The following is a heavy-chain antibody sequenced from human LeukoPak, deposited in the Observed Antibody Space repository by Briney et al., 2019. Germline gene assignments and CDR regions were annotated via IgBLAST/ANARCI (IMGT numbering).Heavy chain of an antibody. D-gene: IGHD5-18*01. CDR1: GYTFTSYY. CDR3: ARVGVSYGYFDY. V-gene: IGHV1-46*01. Sequence: GASVKVSCKASGYTFTSYYMHWLRQAPGQGLEWMGIINPSGGSTSYAQKFQGRVTMTRDTSTSTVYMELSSLRSEDTAVYYCARVGVSYGYFDYWGQGTLVTVSS. J-gene: IGHJ4*02. CDR2: INPSGGST.